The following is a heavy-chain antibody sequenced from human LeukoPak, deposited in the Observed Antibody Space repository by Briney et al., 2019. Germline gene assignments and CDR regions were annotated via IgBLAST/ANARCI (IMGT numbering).Heavy chain of an antibody. D-gene: IGHD3-16*01. Sequence: GGSLRLSCAASGFTVSNSYMSWVRQAPGKGLEWVSVLYSGGGAYYTDSVRGRFTISRDNAKNSLYLQMNSLRAEDTAVYYCARDSAKVTFYYYYYMDVWGKGTTVTVSS. V-gene: IGHV3-66*01. CDR2: LYSGGGA. J-gene: IGHJ6*03. CDR3: ARDSAKVTFYYYYYMDV. CDR1: GFTVSNSY.